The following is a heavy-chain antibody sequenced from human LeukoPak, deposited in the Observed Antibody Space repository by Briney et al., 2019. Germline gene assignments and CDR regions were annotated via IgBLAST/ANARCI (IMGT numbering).Heavy chain of an antibody. CDR3: ARDGDYGSGSPPGY. V-gene: IGHV3-21*01. CDR1: GFTFSSYS. CDR2: ISSSSSYI. D-gene: IGHD3-10*01. Sequence: SGGSLRLSCAASGFTFSSYSMNWVRQAPGKGLEWVSSISSSSSYIYYADSVKGRFTISRDNAKNSLYLQMNSLRAEDTAVYYCARDGDYGSGSPPGYWGQGTLVTVSS. J-gene: IGHJ4*02.